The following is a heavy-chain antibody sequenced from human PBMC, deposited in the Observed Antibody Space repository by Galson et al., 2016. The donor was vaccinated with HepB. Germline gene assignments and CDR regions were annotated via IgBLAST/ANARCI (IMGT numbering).Heavy chain of an antibody. CDR3: VRHPQY. J-gene: IGHJ4*02. CDR1: GFTFSKYI. V-gene: IGHV1/OR15-3*02. CDR2: IDAGKGNT. Sequence: SVKVSCKASGFTFSKYIMNWVRQAPGQRLEWMGWIDAGKGNTQYSQNFQGRVIITRDTSATTVYLELSRLRSEDTAVYYCVRHPQYWGQGTLVTVSS.